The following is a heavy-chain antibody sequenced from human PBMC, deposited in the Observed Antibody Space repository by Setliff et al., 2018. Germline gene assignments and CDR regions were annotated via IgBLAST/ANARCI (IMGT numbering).Heavy chain of an antibody. CDR3: ARDAAAATGSFDI. V-gene: IGHV3-7*03. D-gene: IGHD2-15*01. Sequence: GGSLRLSCAASGFTFNNYWMSWVRQAPGKGLEWVASIKKDGSERYYVDSVKGRFTISRDNAENSLYLQMNSLRVEDTAVYHGARDAAAATGSFDIWGQGTMVTVSS. CDR1: GFTFNNYW. CDR2: IKKDGSER. J-gene: IGHJ3*02.